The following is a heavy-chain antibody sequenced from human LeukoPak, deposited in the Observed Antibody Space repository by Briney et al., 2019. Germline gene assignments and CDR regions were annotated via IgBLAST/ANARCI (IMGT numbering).Heavy chain of an antibody. D-gene: IGHD6-6*01. CDR1: GGPISSSSYY. CDR3: ARLSKSIAARRATDY. Sequence: PSETLSLTCTVSGGPISSSSYYWGWIRQPPGKGLEWIGSIYYSGSTYYNPSLKSRVTISVDTSKNQFSLKLSSVTAADTAVYYCARLSKSIAARRATDYWGQGTLVTVSS. CDR2: IYYSGST. V-gene: IGHV4-39*01. J-gene: IGHJ4*02.